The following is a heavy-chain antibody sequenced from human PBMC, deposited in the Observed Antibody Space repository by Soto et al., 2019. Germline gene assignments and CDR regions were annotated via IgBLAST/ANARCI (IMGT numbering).Heavy chain of an antibody. D-gene: IGHD2-2*01. CDR2: ISWNSGSI. Sequence: GGSLRLSCAASGFTFDDYAMHWVRQAPGKGLEWVSGISWNSGSIGYADSVKGRFTISRDNAKNSLYLQMNSLRAEDTALYYCAKVMRPHTKDAFDIWGQGTMVTVSS. CDR3: AKVMRPHTKDAFDI. V-gene: IGHV3-9*01. J-gene: IGHJ3*02. CDR1: GFTFDDYA.